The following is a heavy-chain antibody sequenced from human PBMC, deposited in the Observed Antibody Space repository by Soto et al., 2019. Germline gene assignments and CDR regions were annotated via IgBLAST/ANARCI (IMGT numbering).Heavy chain of an antibody. CDR3: ERDLITILAQYYYYYYGMDV. D-gene: IGHD3-3*01. V-gene: IGHV3-7*03. CDR1: GFTFSSYW. J-gene: IGHJ6*02. CDR2: IKQGGSEK. Sequence: PGGSLRLSCAASGFTFSSYWMSWVRQAPGKGLEWVANIKQGGSEKYYVDSVKGRFTISRDNAKNSLYLQMNSLRAEDTAVYYCERDLITILAQYYYYYYGMDVWGQGTTVTVSS.